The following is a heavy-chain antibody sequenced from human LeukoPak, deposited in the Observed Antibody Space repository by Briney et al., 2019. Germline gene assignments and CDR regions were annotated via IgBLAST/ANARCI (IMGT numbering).Heavy chain of an antibody. CDR1: GFTVNNYA. J-gene: IGHJ1*01. CDR2: IKTDGSEK. Sequence: GGSLRLSCVASGFTVNNYAMHWVRQAPGKGLQWVANIKTDGSEKYYVDSVKGRFTISRDNAKNSLYLQMNSLRAEDTAVYYCATYSSLNRREFQYWGQVTLLTVSS. V-gene: IGHV3-7*01. CDR3: ATYSSLNRREFQY. D-gene: IGHD3-22*01.